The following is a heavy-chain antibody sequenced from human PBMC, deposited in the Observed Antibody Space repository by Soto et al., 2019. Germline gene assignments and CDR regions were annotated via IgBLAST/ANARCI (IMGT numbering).Heavy chain of an antibody. CDR2: ISGSGGST. CDR3: AKDRRITIFGD. D-gene: IGHD3-3*01. CDR1: GFTFSSYA. V-gene: IGHV3-23*01. Sequence: EVQLLESGGGLVQPGGSLRLSCAASGFTFSSYAMSWVRQAPGKGLEWVSAISGSGGSTYYADSVKGRFTISRDNSKNTVYLEMNILRAEDTAVYYGAKDRRITIFGDWGQGTMVTVSS. J-gene: IGHJ3*01.